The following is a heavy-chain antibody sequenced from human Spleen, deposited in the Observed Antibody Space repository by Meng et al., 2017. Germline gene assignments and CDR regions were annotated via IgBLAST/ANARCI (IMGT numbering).Heavy chain of an antibody. V-gene: IGHV1-18*01. CDR3: ASSATPDSSGYYSDY. CDR1: GYTFTSYG. D-gene: IGHD3-22*01. Sequence: ASVKVSCKASGYTFTSYGISWVRQAPGQGLEWMGWISAYNGNTNYAQKLQGRVTMTTDTSASTAYMELSSLRSEDTAVYYCASSATPDSSGYYSDYWGQGTLVTVSS. CDR2: ISAYNGNT. J-gene: IGHJ4*02.